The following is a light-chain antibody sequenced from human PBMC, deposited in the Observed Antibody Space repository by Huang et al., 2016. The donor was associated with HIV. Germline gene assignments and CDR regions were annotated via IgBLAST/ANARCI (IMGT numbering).Light chain of an antibody. J-gene: IGKJ4*01. V-gene: IGKV3-11*01. CDR1: QNVTDS. Sequence: EIVLTQSPATLSLSAGERATLSCRASQNVTDSLAWYRQKPGQAPSLLISRAANRATGSPARFSGSGSGTDFTLTISSLEPEDFAIYYCQERIQWPRLTFGGGTKVEIK. CDR3: QERIQWPRLT. CDR2: RAA.